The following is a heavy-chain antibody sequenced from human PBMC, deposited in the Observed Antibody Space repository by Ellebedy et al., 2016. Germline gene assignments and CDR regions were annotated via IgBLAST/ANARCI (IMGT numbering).Heavy chain of an antibody. V-gene: IGHV3-33*04. CDR3: ARGLRVVTATDYFYGMDV. D-gene: IGHD2-15*01. J-gene: IGHJ6*02. Sequence: GGSLRLSCVASGFTFSRIGMHWVRQAPGKGLEWVALIWYDGSNEYYADSVKGRFTISRDNSKNTLYLQMNSLRGEDTAVYYCARGLRVVTATDYFYGMDVWGQGTTVTVSS. CDR1: GFTFSRIG. CDR2: IWYDGSNE.